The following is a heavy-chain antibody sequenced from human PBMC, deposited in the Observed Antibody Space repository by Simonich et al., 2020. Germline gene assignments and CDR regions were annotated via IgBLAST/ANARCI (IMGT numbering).Heavy chain of an antibody. CDR2: MIPIRGRA. Sequence: QVQLVQSGAEVKKPGSSVKVSCKASGGTFSSYAISWVRQAPGKGLEWSGGMIPIRGRANYAQKFQGRVTITADKSTSTAYMELSSLRSEDTAVYYCARTNTMRELDTMVRGVDYFDYWGQGTLVTVSS. CDR1: GGTFSSYA. V-gene: IGHV1-69*06. CDR3: ARTNTMRELDTMVRGVDYFDY. J-gene: IGHJ4*02. D-gene: IGHD3-10*01.